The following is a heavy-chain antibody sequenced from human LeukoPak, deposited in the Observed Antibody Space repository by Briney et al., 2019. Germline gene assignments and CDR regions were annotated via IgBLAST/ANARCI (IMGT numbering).Heavy chain of an antibody. Sequence: SETLSLTCAVYGGSFSGYYWSWIRQPPGKGLEWIGEINHSGSTNYNPSLKSRVTISVDTSKNQFSLKLSSVTAADTAVYYCARGPRLYDYVWGSYRYTGYFDYWGQGTLVTVSS. CDR2: INHSGST. CDR3: ARGPRLYDYVWGSYRYTGYFDY. CDR1: GGSFSGYY. V-gene: IGHV4-34*01. J-gene: IGHJ4*02. D-gene: IGHD3-16*02.